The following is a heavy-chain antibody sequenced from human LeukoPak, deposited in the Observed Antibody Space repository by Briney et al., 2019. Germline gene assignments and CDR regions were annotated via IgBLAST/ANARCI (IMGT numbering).Heavy chain of an antibody. J-gene: IGHJ4*02. D-gene: IGHD3-3*01. CDR1: GFTFSSYG. CDR2: IWYDGSNK. CDR3: ARDRSYDFWSGSPPPDY. V-gene: IGHV3-33*01. Sequence: GGSLRLSCAASGFTFSSYGMHWVRQAPGKGLEWVAVIWYDGSNKYYADSVKGRFTISRDNSKNTLDLQMNSLRAEDTAVYYCARDRSYDFWSGSPPPDYWGQGTLVTVSS.